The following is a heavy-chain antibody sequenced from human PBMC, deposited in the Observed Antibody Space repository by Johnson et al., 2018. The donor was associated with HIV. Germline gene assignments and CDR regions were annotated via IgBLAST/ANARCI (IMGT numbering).Heavy chain of an antibody. J-gene: IGHJ3*02. Sequence: VQLVESGGGVVQPGMSLRLSCAASGFTFKNYAMHWVRQAPGERLEWVAVISYDGHIKSSADSVKGRFPISRDNSKSTLYLQMNSLRAEDTAVYYCVREIQSYGGNFGGAFDIWGQGTMVTVSS. D-gene: IGHD4-23*01. V-gene: IGHV3-30*04. CDR3: VREIQSYGGNFGGAFDI. CDR2: ISYDGHIK. CDR1: GFTFKNYA.